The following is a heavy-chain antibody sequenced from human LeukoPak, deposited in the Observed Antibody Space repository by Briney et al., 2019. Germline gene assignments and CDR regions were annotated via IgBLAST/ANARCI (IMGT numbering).Heavy chain of an antibody. CDR2: INHSGST. D-gene: IGHD3-10*01. CDR1: GGSFSGYY. CDR3: ARATMVRGVNYYYYMDV. J-gene: IGHJ6*03. Sequence: SETLSLTCAVYGGSFSGYYWSWIRQPPGKGLEWIGEINHSGSTNYNPSLKSRVTISVDTSKTQFSLKLSSVTAADTAVYYCARATMVRGVNYYYYMDVWGKGTTVTISS. V-gene: IGHV4-34*01.